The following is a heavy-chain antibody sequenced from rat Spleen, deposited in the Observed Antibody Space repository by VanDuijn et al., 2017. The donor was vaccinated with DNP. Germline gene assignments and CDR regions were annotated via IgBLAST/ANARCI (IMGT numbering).Heavy chain of an antibody. CDR2: IWNHGGT. J-gene: IGHJ2*01. D-gene: IGHD3-2*01. CDR1: GLSLTSNS. Sequence: QVQLKESGPGLVQPSQSLSLTCTVSGLSLTSNSVSWIRQPPGKGLEWMVVIWNHGGTDYNSAIKSRLSISRDTSKGQVFLKMDGLQAEDTAMYFCARGSAFFDYWGQGVMVTVSS. V-gene: IGHV2-47*01. CDR3: ARGSAFFDY.